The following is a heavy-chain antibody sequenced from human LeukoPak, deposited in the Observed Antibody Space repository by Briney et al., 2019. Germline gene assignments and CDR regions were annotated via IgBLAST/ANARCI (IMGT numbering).Heavy chain of an antibody. V-gene: IGHV4-34*01. CDR3: ASLMTTVTYDVFDI. Sequence: SETLSLTCAVYGRSGSFNDYYWNWIRQSPGKGLEWIGEINHSGGTHYHPSLKSRVTISVDTSKNRFSLRLRSVTAADTAVYYCASLMTTVTYDVFDIWGQGAIVTVSS. D-gene: IGHD4-17*01. CDR2: INHSGGT. J-gene: IGHJ3*02. CDR1: GRSGSFNDYY.